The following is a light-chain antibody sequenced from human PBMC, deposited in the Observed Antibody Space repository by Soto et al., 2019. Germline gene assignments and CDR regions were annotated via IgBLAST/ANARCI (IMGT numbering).Light chain of an antibody. CDR3: QQYGSSPRT. J-gene: IGKJ1*01. CDR2: GAS. Sequence: EIVMTQSPDTLSVSPGEGATLSCRVSQSIRSNLAWYQQRPGQAPRLLMYGASTRADGIPARFTGSGSGTEFTLSISRLEPEDFAVYYCQQYGSSPRTFGQGTKVDIK. CDR1: QSIRSN. V-gene: IGKV3-15*01.